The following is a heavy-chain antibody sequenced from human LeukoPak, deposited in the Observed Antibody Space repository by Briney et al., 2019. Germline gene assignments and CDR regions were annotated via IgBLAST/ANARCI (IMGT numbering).Heavy chain of an antibody. CDR2: IYYSGST. V-gene: IGHV4-59*08. J-gene: IGHJ5*02. CDR3: ARQSQAQLRHSWFDP. Sequence: SSETLSLTCTVSGGSISSYYWSWIRQPPGKGLEWIGYIYYSGSTYYNPSLKSRVTISVDTSKNQFSLKLSSVTAADTAVYYCARQSQAQLRHSWFDPWGQGTLVTVSS. CDR1: GGSISSYY. D-gene: IGHD4-17*01.